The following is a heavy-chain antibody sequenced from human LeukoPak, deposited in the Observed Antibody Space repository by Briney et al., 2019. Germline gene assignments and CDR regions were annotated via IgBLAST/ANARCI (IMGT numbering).Heavy chain of an antibody. CDR3: AKSGTRSSWLPRVKTYLDY. Sequence: GGSLRLSCAASGFTFSTYGMHWVRQAPGKELEWVAVISYDGSNKYYADSVKGRFTISRDNSKNTLYLQMNSLRAEDTAVYYCAKSGTRSSWLPRVKTYLDYWGQGTLVTVSS. J-gene: IGHJ4*02. CDR1: GFTFSTYG. CDR2: ISYDGSNK. D-gene: IGHD6-13*01. V-gene: IGHV3-30*18.